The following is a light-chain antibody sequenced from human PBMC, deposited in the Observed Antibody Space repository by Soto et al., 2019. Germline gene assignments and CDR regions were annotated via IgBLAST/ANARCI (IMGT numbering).Light chain of an antibody. CDR3: QQHETLIT. V-gene: IGKV3-11*01. Sequence: EIVLTQSPGTLSLSPGERAALSCRASQSVSSYLAWYQQKPGQAPRLLIYDASNRATGIPARFSGSGSGTDFTLTISRLEPEDFAVYYCQQHETLITFGQGTRLEI. CDR1: QSVSSY. CDR2: DAS. J-gene: IGKJ5*01.